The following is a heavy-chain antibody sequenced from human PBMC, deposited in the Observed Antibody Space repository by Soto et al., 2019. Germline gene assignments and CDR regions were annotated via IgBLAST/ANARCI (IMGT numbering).Heavy chain of an antibody. CDR2: IHYTGNT. J-gene: IGHJ4*02. Sequence: QLQLQESGPGLVKPSETLSLTCTVSGGSIISSDYYWGWLRQPPGKGLEWIGNIHYTGNTYYNPSLKGRVPISVDTSKNQFSLKVNSVIAADTAVYYCADMRGQWLPRDWGQGTLVTVSS. V-gene: IGHV4-39*01. CDR1: GGSIISSDYY. D-gene: IGHD6-19*01. CDR3: ADMRGQWLPRD.